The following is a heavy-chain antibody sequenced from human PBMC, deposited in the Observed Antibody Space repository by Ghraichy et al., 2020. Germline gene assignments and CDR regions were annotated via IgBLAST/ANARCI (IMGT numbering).Heavy chain of an antibody. CDR3: ATGGVYNYYGSSAYDY. CDR1: GFTYA. CDR2: ISYDGNNK. D-gene: IGHD3-22*01. J-gene: IGHJ4*02. Sequence: GESLNISCAASGFTYAMHWVRQAPGKGLEWVAVISYDGNNKYYADSVKGRFTISRDNSKNTLYLQMNSLRAVDTAVYYWATGGVYNYYGSSAYDYWGQGTLVTVSS. V-gene: IGHV3-30-3*01.